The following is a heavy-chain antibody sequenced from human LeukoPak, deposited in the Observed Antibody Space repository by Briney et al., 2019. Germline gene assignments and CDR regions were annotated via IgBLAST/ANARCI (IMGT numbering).Heavy chain of an antibody. D-gene: IGHD2-2*01. V-gene: IGHV1-18*01. Sequence: GASVKVSCKASGYTFTSYGISWVRQAPGQGLEWMGWISAYNGNTNYAQKLQGRVTMTTDTSTSTAYMELRRLRSDDTAVYYCARDRYCSSTSCYGGNWFDPWGQGTLVTVSS. CDR3: ARDRYCSSTSCYGGNWFDP. CDR1: GYTFTSYG. CDR2: ISAYNGNT. J-gene: IGHJ5*02.